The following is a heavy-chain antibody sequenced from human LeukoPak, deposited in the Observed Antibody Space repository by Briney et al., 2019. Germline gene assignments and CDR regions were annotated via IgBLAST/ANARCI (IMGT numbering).Heavy chain of an antibody. CDR1: GGSFSGYY. CDR3: AREGSGWYDQAFDI. D-gene: IGHD6-19*01. V-gene: IGHV4-34*01. J-gene: IGHJ3*02. Sequence: SETLSLTCAVYGGSFSGYYWSLIRQPPGKGLEWIGEINHSGSTNYNPSLKSRVTISVDTSKNQFSLKLSSVTAADTAVYYCAREGSGWYDQAFDIWGQGTMVTVSS. CDR2: INHSGST.